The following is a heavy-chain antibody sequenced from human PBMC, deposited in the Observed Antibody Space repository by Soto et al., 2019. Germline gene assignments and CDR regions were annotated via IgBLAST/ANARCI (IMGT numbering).Heavy chain of an antibody. CDR3: ARDGGSDGSCYCDYYDYYMDV. CDR1: GGTFSSYT. Sequence: QVQLVQSGAEVKKPGSSAKVSCKASGGTFSSYTISWVRQAPGQGLEWMGRIIPILGIATYAQKFQGRVTITADKTTSTAYMELSSLRSEDTAVYYCARDGGSDGSCYCDYYDYYMDVWGKGTTVTVSS. J-gene: IGHJ6*03. CDR2: IIPILGIA. D-gene: IGHD2-15*01. V-gene: IGHV1-69*08.